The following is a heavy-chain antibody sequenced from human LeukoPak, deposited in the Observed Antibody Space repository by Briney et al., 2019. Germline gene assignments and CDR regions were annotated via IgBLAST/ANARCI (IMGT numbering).Heavy chain of an antibody. CDR1: GFTFSSYW. CDR2: IKQDGSEK. CDR3: ARVGRTQVVAATTY. V-gene: IGHV3-7*01. J-gene: IGHJ4*02. D-gene: IGHD2-15*01. Sequence: GGSLRLPCAASGFTFSSYWMIGVRQAPGKGREGGANIKQDGSEKYYVDSVKGRFTISRDNAKNSLYLQMNSLRAEDTAVYFCARVGRTQVVAATTYWGQGTLVTVSS.